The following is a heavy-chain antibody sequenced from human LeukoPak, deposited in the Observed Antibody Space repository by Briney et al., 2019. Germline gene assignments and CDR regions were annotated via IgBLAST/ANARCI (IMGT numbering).Heavy chain of an antibody. Sequence: GGSLRLSCAAPGFTFRSYAMSWVCQAPGKGLEWVSGVSGSGGGTYYADSVKGRFTISRDNSKNTLYLQMNSLRAEDTAVYYCAKRSGDYGDYIDYWGQGTLVTVSS. CDR3: AKRSGDYGDYIDY. V-gene: IGHV3-23*01. J-gene: IGHJ4*02. D-gene: IGHD4-17*01. CDR2: VSGSGGGT. CDR1: GFTFRSYA.